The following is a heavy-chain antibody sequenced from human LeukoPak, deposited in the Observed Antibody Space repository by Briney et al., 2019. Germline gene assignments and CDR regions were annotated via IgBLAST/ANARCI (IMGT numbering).Heavy chain of an antibody. CDR3: ARGGKATVVTM. V-gene: IGHV4-4*07. CDR2: IYSSGST. Sequence: SETLSLTCTVSGGSINSYYWSWIRQPAGKGLEWIGRIYSSGSTNYNPSLKSRVSMSVDTSKNQFSLKLTFVTAADTAVYYCARGGKATVVTMWGQGILVTVSS. J-gene: IGHJ4*02. D-gene: IGHD4-23*01. CDR1: GGSINSYY.